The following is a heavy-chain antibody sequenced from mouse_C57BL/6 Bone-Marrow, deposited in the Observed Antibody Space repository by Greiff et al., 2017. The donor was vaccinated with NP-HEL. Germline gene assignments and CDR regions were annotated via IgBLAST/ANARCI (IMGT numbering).Heavy chain of an antibody. CDR2: ISSGSSTL. D-gene: IGHD2-2*01. CDR1: GFTFSDYG. Sequence: EVQLVESGGGLVKPGGSLKLSCAASGFTFSDYGMHWVRQAPEKGLEWVAYISSGSSTLYYADTVKGRFTISRDNAKNTLFLQKNSLRSEDTAMYYCARMVFAYWGQGTLVTVSA. J-gene: IGHJ3*01. CDR3: ARMVFAY. V-gene: IGHV5-17*01.